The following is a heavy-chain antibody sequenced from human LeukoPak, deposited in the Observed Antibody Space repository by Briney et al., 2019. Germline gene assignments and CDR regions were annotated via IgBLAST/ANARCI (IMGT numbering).Heavy chain of an antibody. D-gene: IGHD3-22*01. J-gene: IGHJ4*02. V-gene: IGHV3-21*01. Sequence: GGSLRLSCAASGFTFSSYSMNWVRQAPGKGLEWVSSISSSSSYIYYADSVKGRFTISRDNAKNSLYLQMNSLRAEDTAVYYCASPNYYDTSAFDYWGQGTLVTVSS. CDR3: ASPNYYDTSAFDY. CDR2: ISSSSSYI. CDR1: GFTFSSYS.